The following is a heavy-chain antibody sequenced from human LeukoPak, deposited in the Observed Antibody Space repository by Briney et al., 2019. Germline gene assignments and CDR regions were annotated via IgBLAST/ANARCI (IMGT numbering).Heavy chain of an antibody. J-gene: IGHJ4*02. Sequence: PSETLSLTCTVSGGSFSTYYWSWVRQPPGKGLEWIGYVYFRGTTNYNPSLKSRVTISVDTSKNQFSLKLSSVTAADTAVYYCARSPDSSGYYYYFDYWGQGTLVTVSS. CDR2: VYFRGTT. D-gene: IGHD3-22*01. CDR3: ARSPDSSGYYYYFDY. CDR1: GGSFSTYY. V-gene: IGHV4-59*08.